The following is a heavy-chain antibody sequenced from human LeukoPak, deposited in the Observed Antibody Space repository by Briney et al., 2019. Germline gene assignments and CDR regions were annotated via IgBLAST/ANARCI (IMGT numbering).Heavy chain of an antibody. CDR2: IWYDGSKK. V-gene: IGHV3-33*01. CDR3: ARMSGSHLDY. CDR1: GFTFSSNG. Sequence: GRSLRLSCTASGFTFSSNGMHWVRQAPGKGLEWVAVIWYDGSKKYYADSVKGRFTISRDNSKNTLYLQMNSPRAEETAVYYCARMSGSHLDYWGQGTLVTVSS. J-gene: IGHJ4*02. D-gene: IGHD1-26*01.